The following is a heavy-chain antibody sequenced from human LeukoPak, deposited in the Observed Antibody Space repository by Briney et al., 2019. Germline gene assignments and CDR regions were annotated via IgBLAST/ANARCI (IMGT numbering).Heavy chain of an antibody. Sequence: GGSLRLSCAASGFTFSSYAMSWVRQAPGKGLEWVSAIYGSGGRTYYADSLKGRFTISRDNSKNTLYLQMNTLRAEDTAVYYCAKGFLYSSNSYYYMDVWGRGTTVTVSS. CDR3: AKGFLYSSNSYYYMDV. J-gene: IGHJ6*03. V-gene: IGHV3-23*01. CDR1: GFTFSSYA. CDR2: IYGSGGRT. D-gene: IGHD6-13*01.